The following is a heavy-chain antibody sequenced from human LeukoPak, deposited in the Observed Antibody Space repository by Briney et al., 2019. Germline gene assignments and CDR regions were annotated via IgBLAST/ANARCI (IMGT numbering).Heavy chain of an antibody. D-gene: IGHD1-14*01. CDR2: IRSKANSYAT. V-gene: IGHV3-73*01. CDR1: GFTFSGSA. CDR3: TRLSGQGDY. J-gene: IGHJ4*02. Sequence: GGSLRLSCAASGFTFSGSAMHWVRQASGKGLEWVGRIRSKANSYATACAASVKGRFTISRDDSKNTAYLQMNSLKTEDTAVYYCTRLSGQGDYWGQGTLVTVSS.